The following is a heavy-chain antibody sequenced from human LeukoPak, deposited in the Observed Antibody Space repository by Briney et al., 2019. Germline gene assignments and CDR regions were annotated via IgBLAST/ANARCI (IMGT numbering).Heavy chain of an antibody. CDR1: GVIVSGDF. D-gene: IGHD1-26*01. CDR2: IYSDGST. V-gene: IGHV3-53*01. Sequence: PGGSLRLSCAASGVIVSGDFMSWVRQAPGKGLEWVSVIYSDGSTYYADSVKGRFTISRDNSKNTLDLQMTGLRAEDTAVYYCARERGRGRDSPWFDYWGQGTLVTVSS. J-gene: IGHJ4*02. CDR3: ARERGRGRDSPWFDY.